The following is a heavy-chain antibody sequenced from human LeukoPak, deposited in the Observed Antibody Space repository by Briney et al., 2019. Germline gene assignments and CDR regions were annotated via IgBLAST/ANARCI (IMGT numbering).Heavy chain of an antibody. CDR2: VSGSGRNT. V-gene: IGHV3-23*01. CDR3: VKSRRVGANQRGLFDY. J-gene: IGHJ4*02. CDR1: GFTFSNYA. Sequence: GGSLRLSCAGSGFTFSNYARTWVRQAPGKGLEWVSSVSGSGRNTFYPDSVEGRFTISRDNSKNTVYLQMNSLRADDTAVYYCVKSRRVGANQRGLFDYWGQGTLVTAST. D-gene: IGHD1-26*01.